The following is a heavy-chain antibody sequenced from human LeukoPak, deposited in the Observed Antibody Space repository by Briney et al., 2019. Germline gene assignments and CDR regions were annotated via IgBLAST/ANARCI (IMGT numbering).Heavy chain of an antibody. D-gene: IGHD3-22*01. V-gene: IGHV4-59*01. CDR3: ASASTYYYDSSGYFGY. J-gene: IGHJ4*02. CDR1: GGSISSYY. Sequence: SETLSLTCTVSGGSISSYYWSWIRQPPGKGLEWIGYIYYSGSTNYNPSLKSRVTISVDTSKNQFSLKLSSVTAADTAVYYCASASTYYYDSSGYFGYWGQGTLVTVSS. CDR2: IYYSGST.